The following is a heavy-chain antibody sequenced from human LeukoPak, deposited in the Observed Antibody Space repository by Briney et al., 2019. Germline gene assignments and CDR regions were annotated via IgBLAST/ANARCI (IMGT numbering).Heavy chain of an antibody. CDR3: ARDRGTWNDDGFDY. D-gene: IGHD1-1*01. CDR1: GVSISSGSYY. J-gene: IGHJ4*02. CDR2: IYTSGST. Sequence: SETLSLTCTVSGVSISSGSYYWSWIRQPAGKGLEWIGRIYTSGSTNYNPSLKSRVTMSVDTSKNQFSLKLSSVTAADTAVYYCARDRGTWNDDGFDYWGQGTLVTVSS. V-gene: IGHV4-61*02.